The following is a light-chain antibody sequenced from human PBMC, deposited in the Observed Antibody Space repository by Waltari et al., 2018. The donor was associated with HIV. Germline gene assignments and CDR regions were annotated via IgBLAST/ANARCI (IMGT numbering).Light chain of an antibody. CDR1: SGDIASNY. CDR3: QSYDTDTHAI. V-gene: IGLV6-57*04. J-gene: IGLJ2*01. CDR2: EHS. Sequence: NFMLTQPHSVSESPGKTVTISCTRSSGDIASNYVRWYQLRPGSAPTTLIYEHSQRPSGVPDRFAASIDSSSKSASLTISGLKTEDEADYYCQSYDTDTHAIFGGGTKLTVL.